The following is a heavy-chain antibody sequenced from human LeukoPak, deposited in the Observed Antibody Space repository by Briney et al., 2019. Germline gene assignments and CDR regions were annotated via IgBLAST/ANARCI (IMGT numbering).Heavy chain of an antibody. Sequence: GGSLRLSCAASGFTFSSYAMSWVRQAPGKGLEWVSAISGSGGSTYYADSVKGRFTISRDNSKNTLYLQMNSLRAEDTAVYYCARVVLNWPIDRIQLWFLGPAGWFDPWGQGTLVTVSS. CDR1: GFTFSSYA. D-gene: IGHD5-18*01. V-gene: IGHV3-23*01. CDR3: ARVVLNWPIDRIQLWFLGPAGWFDP. CDR2: ISGSGGST. J-gene: IGHJ5*02.